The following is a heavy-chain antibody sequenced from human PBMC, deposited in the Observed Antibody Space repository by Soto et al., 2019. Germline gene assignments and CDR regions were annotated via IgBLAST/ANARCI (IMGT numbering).Heavy chain of an antibody. D-gene: IGHD6-13*01. Sequence: EVQLVESGGGLVQPGGSLRLSCVASGFTFSIYSMNWVRQAPGKGLEWVSYISSSSSTIYYADSVKGRFTISRDNAKNSLYLQMNSRRAEDTAVYYWAKDTTWYGTWGQGTQVTVSS. CDR1: GFTFSIYS. CDR2: ISSSSSTI. J-gene: IGHJ5*02. CDR3: AKDTTWYGT. V-gene: IGHV3-48*01.